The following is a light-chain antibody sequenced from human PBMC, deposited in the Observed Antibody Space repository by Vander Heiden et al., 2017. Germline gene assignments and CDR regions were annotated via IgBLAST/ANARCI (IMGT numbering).Light chain of an antibody. CDR1: QSISNY. CDR3: QQSYSTPFT. CDR2: AAS. J-gene: IGKJ3*01. Sequence: DIQMTQSPSSLSASVGDRVTITCRASQSISNYLNWYQQKPGRAPKLLIYAASSLQTWVPSRFGGSGSGTDFTLTISSLQHEDFASYYCQQSYSTPFTFGPGTRVDIK. V-gene: IGKV1-39*01.